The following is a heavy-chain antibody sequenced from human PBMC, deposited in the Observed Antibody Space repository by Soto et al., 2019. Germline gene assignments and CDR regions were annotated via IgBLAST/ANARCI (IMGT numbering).Heavy chain of an antibody. CDR2: IKSKADGYAT. CDR3: TRTMPGYYMDV. J-gene: IGHJ6*03. Sequence: EAQLVESGGGLVQPGGSLKLSCAASGFTFSGSTMHWVRQTSGKGLEWVGRIKSKADGYATAYAASAKGRFTISRDDSKNTAYLQMNSLKTEDTAVYYCTRTMPGYYMDVWGKGTTVTVSS. D-gene: IGHD2-2*01. V-gene: IGHV3-73*01. CDR1: GFTFSGST.